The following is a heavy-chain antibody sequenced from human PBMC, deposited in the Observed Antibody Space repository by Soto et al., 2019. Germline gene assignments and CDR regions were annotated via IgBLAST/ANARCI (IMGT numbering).Heavy chain of an antibody. Sequence: QVQLVESGGGVVQPGRSLRLSCAASGFTFSSYAMHWVRQAPGKGLEWVAVISYDGSNKYHADSVKGRFTISRENSKNTLYLQMNSLRAEDTAVYYCARDPLWGTAMVLWYFDLWGRGTVVTVSS. CDR3: ARDPLWGTAMVLWYFDL. J-gene: IGHJ2*01. D-gene: IGHD5-18*01. CDR1: GFTFSSYA. V-gene: IGHV3-30-3*01. CDR2: ISYDGSNK.